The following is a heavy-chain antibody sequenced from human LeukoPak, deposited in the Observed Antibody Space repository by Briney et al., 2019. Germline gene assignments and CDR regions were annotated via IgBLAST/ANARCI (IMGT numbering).Heavy chain of an antibody. CDR2: ISYDGSNK. V-gene: IGHV3-30*18. CDR1: GFTFSSYW. CDR3: AKDKVGIAVDDWYFDL. Sequence: GGSLRLSCAASGFTFSSYWMHWVRQAPGKGLEWVAVISYDGSNKYYADSVKGRFTISRDNSKNTLYLQMNSLRAEDTAVYYCAKDKVGIAVDDWYFDLWGRGTLVTVSS. D-gene: IGHD6-19*01. J-gene: IGHJ2*01.